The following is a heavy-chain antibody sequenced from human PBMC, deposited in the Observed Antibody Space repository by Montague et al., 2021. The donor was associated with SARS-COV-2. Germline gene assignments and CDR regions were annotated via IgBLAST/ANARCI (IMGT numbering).Heavy chain of an antibody. CDR2: IYYSGTT. D-gene: IGHD2-15*01. J-gene: IGHJ4*02. CDR1: GGSISSSTYY. V-gene: IGHV4-39*01. CDR3: ARQGGYCSGGSCCGPFDY. Sequence: SETLSLTCTVSGGSISSSTYYWGWIRQPPGKELEWIGSIYYSGTTYYNPSLKSRVTISVDTSKNQFSLKLSSVTAADTAVYYCARQGGYCSGGSCCGPFDYWGQGTLVTVSS.